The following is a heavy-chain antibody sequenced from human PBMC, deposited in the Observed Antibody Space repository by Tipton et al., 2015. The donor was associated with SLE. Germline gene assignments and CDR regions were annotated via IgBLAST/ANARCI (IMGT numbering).Heavy chain of an antibody. Sequence: SLRLSCAASGFTFSSYGMHWVRQAPGKGLEWVAVIWYDGSNKYYADSVKGRFTISRDNSKNTLYLQMSSLRAEDTAVYYCAKGGLTTVTNWYFDLWGRGTLVTVSS. CDR3: AKGGLTTVTNWYFDL. CDR2: IWYDGSNK. CDR1: GFTFSSYG. D-gene: IGHD4-17*01. J-gene: IGHJ2*01. V-gene: IGHV3-33*06.